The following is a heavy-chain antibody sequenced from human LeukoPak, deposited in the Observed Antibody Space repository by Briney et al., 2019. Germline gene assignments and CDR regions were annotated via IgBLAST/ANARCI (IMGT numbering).Heavy chain of an antibody. CDR1: GFTFSSYS. Sequence: GGSLRLSCAASGFTFSSYSMNWVRQAPGKGLEWVSSISSSSSYIYYADSVKGRFTISRDNAKNSLYLQMNSLRAEDTAVYYCASVVPLGYSYGPVDYWGQGTLVTVSS. V-gene: IGHV3-21*01. CDR2: ISSSSSYI. D-gene: IGHD5-18*01. CDR3: ASVVPLGYSYGPVDY. J-gene: IGHJ4*02.